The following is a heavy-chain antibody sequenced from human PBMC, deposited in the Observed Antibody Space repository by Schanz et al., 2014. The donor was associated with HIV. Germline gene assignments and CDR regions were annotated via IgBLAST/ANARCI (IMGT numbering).Heavy chain of an antibody. D-gene: IGHD3-22*01. CDR2: ISAYNGNT. Sequence: QVQLVQSGAEMKKPGASVKVSCKASGYTFSSHGISWVRQAPGQGLEWMGWISAYNGNTNYAQNLQGRVTMTTDTFTSTAYMELRSLRSDETAVYYCARDSTDYYDSSGYQYWGQGTLVTVSS. J-gene: IGHJ4*02. V-gene: IGHV1-18*01. CDR1: GYTFSSHG. CDR3: ARDSTDYYDSSGYQY.